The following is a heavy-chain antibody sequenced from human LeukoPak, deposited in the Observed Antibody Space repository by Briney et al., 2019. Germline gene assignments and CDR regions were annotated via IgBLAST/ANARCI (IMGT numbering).Heavy chain of an antibody. CDR3: ATEYSSSSGNFDY. J-gene: IGHJ4*02. Sequence: GGSLRLSCAASGFTFSSYGMHWVRQAPGKGLEWVAFIRYDGSNKYYADSVKGRFTISRDNAKNSLYLQMNSLRAEDTAVYYCATEYSSSSGNFDYWGQGTLVTVSS. CDR2: IRYDGSNK. V-gene: IGHV3-30*02. D-gene: IGHD6-6*01. CDR1: GFTFSSYG.